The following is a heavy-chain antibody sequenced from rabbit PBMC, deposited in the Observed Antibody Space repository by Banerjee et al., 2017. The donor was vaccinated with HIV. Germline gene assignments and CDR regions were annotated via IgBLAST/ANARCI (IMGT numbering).Heavy chain of an antibody. V-gene: IGHV1S40*01. J-gene: IGHJ4*01. CDR3: ARDAGRASNL. D-gene: IGHD4-2*01. CDR2: INTGSGST. CDR1: GFTLSSYC. Sequence: QSLEESGGDLVKPGASLTLTCTASGFTLSSYCMWWVRQAPGKGLEWIGYINTGSGSTWYASWAKGRFTSSKTSSTTVTLQMSSLTAADTATYFCARDAGRASNLWGPGTLVTVS.